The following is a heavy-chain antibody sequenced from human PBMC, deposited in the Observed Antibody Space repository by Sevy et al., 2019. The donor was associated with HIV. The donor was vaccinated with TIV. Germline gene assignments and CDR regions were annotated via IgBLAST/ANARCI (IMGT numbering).Heavy chain of an antibody. CDR2: INPSGGST. D-gene: IGHD3-22*01. Sequence: ASVKVSCTASGYNFSNYYIHWVRQAPGQGLEWMGMINPSGGSTSYAQKFQDRVTMTRDTSTNRVYMELSSLRSEDTAVYYCARVYYYDYSGPGFWGQGTLVTVSS. J-gene: IGHJ4*02. V-gene: IGHV1-46*01. CDR1: GYNFSNYY. CDR3: ARVYYYDYSGPGF.